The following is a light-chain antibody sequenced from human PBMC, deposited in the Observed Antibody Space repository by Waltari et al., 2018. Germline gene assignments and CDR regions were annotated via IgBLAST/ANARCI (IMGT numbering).Light chain of an antibody. CDR3: CSYASSYTGV. Sequence: QSALTQPRSVCGSPGQSVTISCTGTSSDVGGYHYVSWYQQHPGKAPKLMIYDVSRLPSVVRVGFAGGKAGNTASLTISWRKAKDEADYYCCSYASSYTGVFGGGTNLTVL. CDR2: DVS. V-gene: IGLV2-11*01. J-gene: IGLJ3*02. CDR1: SSDVGGYHY.